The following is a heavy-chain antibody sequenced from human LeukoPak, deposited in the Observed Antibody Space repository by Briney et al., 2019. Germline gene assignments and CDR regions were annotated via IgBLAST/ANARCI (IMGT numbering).Heavy chain of an antibody. J-gene: IGHJ3*02. V-gene: IGHV4-39*07. CDR3: AKSNGYGLIDI. CDR1: GGSISSSSYY. CDR2: MYSGST. D-gene: IGHD3-10*01. Sequence: SETLSLTCTVSGGSISSSSYYWGWIRQPPGKGLEWIGSMYSGSTHYNASLKSRVTISVDTSKNQFSLKLSSVTAADTAVYYCAKSNGYGLIDIWGQGTMVTVSS.